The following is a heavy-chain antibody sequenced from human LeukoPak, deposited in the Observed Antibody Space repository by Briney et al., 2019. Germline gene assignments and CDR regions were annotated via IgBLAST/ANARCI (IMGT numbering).Heavy chain of an antibody. CDR1: GFTFSGYW. V-gene: IGHV3-7*01. CDR3: ARLRYYAMDV. Sequence: GGSLRLSCAASGFTFSGYWMTWVRQAPGKGLEWVANVGPDGSEKYYVDSVKGRFTISRDNARNSLYLQMYSLRAEDTAVYYCARLRYYAMDVWGQGTTVTASS. CDR2: VGPDGSEK. J-gene: IGHJ6*02.